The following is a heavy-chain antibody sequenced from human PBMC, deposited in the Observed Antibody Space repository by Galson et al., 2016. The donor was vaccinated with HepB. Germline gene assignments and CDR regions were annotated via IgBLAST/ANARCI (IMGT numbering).Heavy chain of an antibody. J-gene: IGHJ4*02. CDR3: ARTLTYGGNPIDY. D-gene: IGHD4-23*01. V-gene: IGHV4-59*01. Sequence: SETLSLTCSVSGDSISSNFWGWIRQSPGKGLEWIGYIYHNGDTSYNPSLKSRVDMSIDTSKRQFSLELNSVTAADTAVYYCARTLTYGGNPIDYWGQGTLVTVSS. CDR1: GDSISSNF. CDR2: IYHNGDT.